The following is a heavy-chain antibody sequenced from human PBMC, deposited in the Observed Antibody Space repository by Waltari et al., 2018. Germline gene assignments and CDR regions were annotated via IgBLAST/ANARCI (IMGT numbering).Heavy chain of an antibody. CDR2: IDPAHTET. J-gene: IGHJ5*02. D-gene: IGHD3-22*01. V-gene: IGHV5-10-1*03. CDR3: ARENYYDGSGFSVS. Sequence: EVRLVQSGAEVKKPGESLTIPCQASGYNFSHYWISRVRHLPGKGLEWMGKIDPAHTETNYSPSFQGHVIISADKSRNTASLHWSSLKASDSATYYCARENYYDGSGFSVSWGQGTLVTVSS. CDR1: GYNFSHYW.